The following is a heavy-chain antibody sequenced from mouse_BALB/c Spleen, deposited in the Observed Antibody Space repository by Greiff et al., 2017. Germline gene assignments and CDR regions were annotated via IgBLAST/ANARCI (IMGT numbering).Heavy chain of an antibody. J-gene: IGHJ3*01. V-gene: IGHV5-9-3*01. CDR1: GFTFSSYA. CDR2: ISSGGSYT. Sequence: EVQLQESGGGLVKPGGSLKLSCAASGFTFSSYAMSWVRQTPEKRLEWVATISSGGSYTYYPDSVKGRFTISRDNAKNTLYLQMSSLRSEDTAMYYCARHDYGSSSAWFAYWGQGTLVTVSA. CDR3: ARHDYGSSSAWFAY. D-gene: IGHD1-1*01.